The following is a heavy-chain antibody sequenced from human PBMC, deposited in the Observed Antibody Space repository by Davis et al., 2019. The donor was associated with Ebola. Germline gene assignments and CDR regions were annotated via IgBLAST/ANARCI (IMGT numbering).Heavy chain of an antibody. V-gene: IGHV3-74*01. Sequence: GESLKISCEASGFTLSYYWMHWVRQAPGKGLVWVARINRDGSYTNYADSVKGRFTISRDNSKNTLYLQMNGLRVEDTAIYYCAKDNRNIWSEVWGQGTMVTVSS. D-gene: IGHD2/OR15-2a*01. CDR1: GFTLSYYW. CDR2: INRDGSYT. CDR3: AKDNRNIWSEV. J-gene: IGHJ3*01.